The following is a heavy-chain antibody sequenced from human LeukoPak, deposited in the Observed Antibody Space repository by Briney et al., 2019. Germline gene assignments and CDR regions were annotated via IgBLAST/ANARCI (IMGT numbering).Heavy chain of an antibody. V-gene: IGHV4-59*08. J-gene: IGHJ4*02. Sequence: SGTLSLTCTVSGGSISSYYWSWIRQPPGKGLEWIGYIYYSGSTNYNPSLKSRVTISVDTSKNQFSLKLSSVTAADTAVYYCARHDYYDSSGYTGWGQGTLVTVSS. D-gene: IGHD3-22*01. CDR3: ARHDYYDSSGYTG. CDR2: IYYSGST. CDR1: GGSISSYY.